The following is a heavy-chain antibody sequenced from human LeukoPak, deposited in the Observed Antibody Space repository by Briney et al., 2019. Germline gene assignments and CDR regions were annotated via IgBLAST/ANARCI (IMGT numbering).Heavy chain of an antibody. CDR3: ARDYCSSTSCYTRGSFYYYYYYMDV. CDR1: GYTFTGYY. V-gene: IGHV1-2*02. J-gene: IGHJ6*03. D-gene: IGHD2-2*02. Sequence: GASVKVSCKASGYTFTGYYMHWVRQAPGQGLEWMGWINPNSGGTNYAQKFQGRVTMTRDTSISTAYMELSRLRSDDTAVYYCARDYCSSTSCYTRGSFYYYYYYMDVWGKGTTVTVSS. CDR2: INPNSGGT.